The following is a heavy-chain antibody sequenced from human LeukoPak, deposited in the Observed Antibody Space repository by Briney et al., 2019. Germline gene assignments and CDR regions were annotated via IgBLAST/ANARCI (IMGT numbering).Heavy chain of an antibody. J-gene: IGHJ6*03. CDR2: IYYSGST. D-gene: IGHD3-10*01. CDR3: ARVTMVRGVNYYYYYMDV. Sequence: SETLSPTCTVSGGSISSSSYYCGWIREPPGKGLEWIGSIYYSGSTYYNPSLKSRVTISVDTSKNQFSLKLSSVTAADTAVYYCARVTMVRGVNYYYYYMDVWGKGTTVTISS. V-gene: IGHV4-39*01. CDR1: GGSISSSSYY.